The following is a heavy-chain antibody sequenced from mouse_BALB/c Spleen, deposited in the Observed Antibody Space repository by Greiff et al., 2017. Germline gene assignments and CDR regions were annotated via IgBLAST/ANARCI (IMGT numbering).Heavy chain of an antibody. Sequence: EVMLVESGPSLVKPSQTLSLTCSVTGDSITSGYWNWIRKFPGNKLEYMGYISYSGSTYYNPSLKSRISITRDTSKNQYYLQLNSVTTEDTATYYCARNYGTPGWYFDVWGAGTTVTVSS. V-gene: IGHV3-8*02. D-gene: IGHD1-1*01. J-gene: IGHJ1*01. CDR3: ARNYGTPGWYFDV. CDR2: ISYSGST. CDR1: GDSITSGY.